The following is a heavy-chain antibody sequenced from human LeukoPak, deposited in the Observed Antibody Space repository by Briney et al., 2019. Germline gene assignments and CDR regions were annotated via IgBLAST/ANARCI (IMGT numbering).Heavy chain of an antibody. V-gene: IGHV3-23*01. D-gene: IGHD1-26*01. CDR1: GFTFSSYS. CDR2: ISGSGGST. CDR3: AKDRAFSGSYPHFDY. J-gene: IGHJ4*02. Sequence: AGGSLRLSCAASGFTFSSYSMNWVRQAPGKGLEWVSAISGSGGSTYYADSVKGRFTISRDNSKNTLYLQMNSLRAEDTAVYYCAKDRAFSGSYPHFDYWGQGTLVTVPS.